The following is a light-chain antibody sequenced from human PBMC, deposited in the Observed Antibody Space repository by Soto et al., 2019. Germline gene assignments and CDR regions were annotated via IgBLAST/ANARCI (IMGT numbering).Light chain of an antibody. CDR2: KAS. Sequence: DIQMTQSPSTLSASVGDRVTITCRASQSISSWLAWYQQKPGKAPKLLIYKASSLESGVPSRFSGSGSGTEFTLTISSLQPDDFATYYCQQYNNYPYTFGQGTKLEMK. CDR1: QSISSW. J-gene: IGKJ2*01. V-gene: IGKV1-5*03. CDR3: QQYNNYPYT.